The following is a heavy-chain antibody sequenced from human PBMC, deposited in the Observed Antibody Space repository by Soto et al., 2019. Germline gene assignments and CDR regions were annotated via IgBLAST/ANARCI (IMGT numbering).Heavy chain of an antibody. CDR3: TSRIRTTNDY. J-gene: IGHJ4*02. CDR2: VKTKAEGETT. CDR1: GFSFTNAW. D-gene: IGHD1-1*01. Sequence: EVQLVESGGGLVKPGESLRLSCAASGFSFTNAWMNWVRQAPGKGPEWVGRVKTKAEGETTDDGAHAKGKFTISRDDSINTVYLQMNSLKIEDTAVYYCTSRIRTTNDYWGQGTLVTVSS. V-gene: IGHV3-15*07.